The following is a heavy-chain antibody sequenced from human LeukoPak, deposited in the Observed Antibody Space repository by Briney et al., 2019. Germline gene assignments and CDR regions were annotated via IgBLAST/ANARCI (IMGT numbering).Heavy chain of an antibody. Sequence: GGSLRLSCAASGFTVSSNYMSWVRQAPGKGLEWVSLIYSDVTTYYADSVKGRFTISRNNSKNTLYLQMNSLRPEDTAVYYCARESGSGNMGVNAFDIWGQGAMVTVSS. CDR2: IYSDVTT. J-gene: IGHJ3*02. CDR3: ARESGSGNMGVNAFDI. CDR1: GFTVSSNY. V-gene: IGHV3-53*04. D-gene: IGHD1-26*01.